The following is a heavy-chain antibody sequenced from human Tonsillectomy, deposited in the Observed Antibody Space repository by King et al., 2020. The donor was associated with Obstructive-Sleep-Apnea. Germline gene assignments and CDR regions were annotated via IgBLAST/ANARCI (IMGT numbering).Heavy chain of an antibody. Sequence: GGASRREHGRGRRQETGKGREWSGESEDSGSTNYNPSLKSRVTISVDTSKNQFSLKLSSVTAADTAVYYCARSITYYYDSNGYPDAFDIWGQGTMVTVSS. J-gene: IGHJ3*02. CDR1: GGASRREH. CDR3: ARSITYYYDSNGYPDAFDI. V-gene: IGHV4-59*01. D-gene: IGHD3-22*01. CDR2: SEDSGST.